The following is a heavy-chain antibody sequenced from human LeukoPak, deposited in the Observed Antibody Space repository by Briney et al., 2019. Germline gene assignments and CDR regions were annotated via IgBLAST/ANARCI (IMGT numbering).Heavy chain of an antibody. V-gene: IGHV1-69*05. CDR2: IIPIFGTA. CDR3: ARTITIFGVVTDYYFDY. CDR1: GGTFSSYA. J-gene: IGHJ4*02. D-gene: IGHD3-3*01. Sequence: GSSVKVSCKASGGTFSSYAISWVRQAPGQGLEWMGGIIPIFGTANYAQKFQGRVTITTDESTSTAYMELSSLRSEDTAVYYCARTITIFGVVTDYYFDYWGQGTLVTVCS.